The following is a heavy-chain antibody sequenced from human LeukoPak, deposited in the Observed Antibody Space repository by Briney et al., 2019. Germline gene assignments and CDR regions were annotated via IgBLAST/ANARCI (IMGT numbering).Heavy chain of an antibody. D-gene: IGHD6-13*01. CDR1: GFTFSTYA. CDR3: SKGQGEGSSWQALDY. Sequence: GGSLRLSCAASGFTFSTYAMNWVRQAPGKGLEWVSAISGSGGSTYYADSVKGRFTISRDNPKNTLYLQMNSLRAEDTAVYYCSKGQGEGSSWQALDYWGQGTLVTVSS. V-gene: IGHV3-23*01. J-gene: IGHJ4*02. CDR2: ISGSGGST.